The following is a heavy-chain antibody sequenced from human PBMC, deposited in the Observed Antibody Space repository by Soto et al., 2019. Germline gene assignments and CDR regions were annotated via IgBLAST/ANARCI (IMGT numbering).Heavy chain of an antibody. J-gene: IGHJ4*02. CDR1: GGSISSSSYY. V-gene: IGHV4-39*01. Sequence: LSLTCTVSGGSISSSSYYWGWIRQPPGKGLEWIGSIYYSGSTYYNPSLKSRVTISVDTSKNQFSLKLSSVTAADTAVYYCARRYYYDSSGYKFGRGLILDYWGQGTLVTVSS. CDR3: ARRYYYDSSGYKFGRGLILDY. CDR2: IYYSGST. D-gene: IGHD3-22*01.